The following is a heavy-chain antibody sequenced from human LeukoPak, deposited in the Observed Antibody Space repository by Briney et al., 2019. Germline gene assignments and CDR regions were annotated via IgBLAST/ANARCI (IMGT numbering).Heavy chain of an antibody. D-gene: IGHD4-23*01. J-gene: IGHJ5*02. V-gene: IGHV4-39*07. CDR1: GGSISSSSYF. CDR2: IYYSGST. CDR3: AREGYGANSGWFDP. Sequence: PSKTLSLTCTVSGGSISSSSYFWGWIRQPPGKGLEWIGSIYYSGSTYYNPSLKSPVTISIDTSKDQFSLKLSSVTAADTAVYYCAREGYGANSGWFDPWGQGTLVTVSS.